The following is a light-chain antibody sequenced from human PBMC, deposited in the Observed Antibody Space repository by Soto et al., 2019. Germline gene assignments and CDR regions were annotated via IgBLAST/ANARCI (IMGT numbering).Light chain of an antibody. CDR1: QSVSSNY. CDR3: QQYGTSPPT. Sequence: EIVLTQSPGTLSLTAGERATLSCKASQSVSSNYLAWYQRKPGQAPRLLIYGASYRATDIPYRFSGSGSGTDFTLTITRLEPEDFAVDYCQQYGTSPPTFGQGTKVEI. V-gene: IGKV3-20*01. CDR2: GAS. J-gene: IGKJ1*01.